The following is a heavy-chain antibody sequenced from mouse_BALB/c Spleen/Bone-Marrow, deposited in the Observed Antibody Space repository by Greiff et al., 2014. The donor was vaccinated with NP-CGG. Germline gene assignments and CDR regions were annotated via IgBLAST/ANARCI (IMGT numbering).Heavy chain of an antibody. CDR1: GFSLTTYG. Sequence: VNLVESGPGLVAPSQSLSITCTVSGFSLTTYGVHWVRQPPGKGLEWLGVLWADGSTNYNSALMSGLSISKDNFKSQVFLKMNSLQTDDTAMYYCARITTATGAMDYWGQGTSVTVSS. CDR3: ARITTATGAMDY. CDR2: LWADGST. V-gene: IGHV2-9*02. J-gene: IGHJ4*01. D-gene: IGHD1-2*01.